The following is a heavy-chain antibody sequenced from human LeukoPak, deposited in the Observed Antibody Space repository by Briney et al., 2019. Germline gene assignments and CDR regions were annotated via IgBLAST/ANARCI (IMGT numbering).Heavy chain of an antibody. V-gene: IGHV3-64*01. D-gene: IGHD4-11*01. J-gene: IGHJ1*01. CDR1: GFTFTQYA. CDR2: ISSNGGST. CDR3: ATYSTRNAREFQS. Sequence: GTSLRLSCAASGFTFTQYAMHWVRQAPGKGLEYVSAISSNGGSTYYANSVKGRFTISRDNSKNTLYLQMGSLRAEDTAVYYCATYSTRNAREFQSWGQGTLVTVSS.